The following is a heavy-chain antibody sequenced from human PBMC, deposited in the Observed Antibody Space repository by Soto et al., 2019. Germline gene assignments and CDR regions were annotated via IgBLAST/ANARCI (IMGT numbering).Heavy chain of an antibody. CDR2: ISGSGST. CDR3: ARSGPQLEKFDY. Sequence: GGSLRLSCAASGFTFSNYAMNWVRQAPGKGLEWVSAISGSGSTYYADSVKGRFTISRDNSKNTLYLQMNSLRAEDTAVYYCARSGPQLEKFDYWGQGTLVTVSS. J-gene: IGHJ4*02. D-gene: IGHD3-10*01. CDR1: GFTFSNYA. V-gene: IGHV3-23*01.